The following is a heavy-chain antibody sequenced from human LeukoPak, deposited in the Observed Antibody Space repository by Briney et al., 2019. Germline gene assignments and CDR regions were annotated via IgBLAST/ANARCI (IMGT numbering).Heavy chain of an antibody. CDR1: GFTFSTYG. D-gene: IGHD6-13*01. CDR3: ARDKSSSRWSGAFDI. J-gene: IGHJ3*02. CDR2: IKQDGSEK. V-gene: IGHV3-7*01. Sequence: GGSLRLSCAASGFTFSTYGMHWVRQAPGKGLEWVANIKQDGSEKYYVDSVKGRFTISRDNAKNSLYLQVNSLRAEDTAVYYCARDKSSSRWSGAFDIWGQGTMVIVSS.